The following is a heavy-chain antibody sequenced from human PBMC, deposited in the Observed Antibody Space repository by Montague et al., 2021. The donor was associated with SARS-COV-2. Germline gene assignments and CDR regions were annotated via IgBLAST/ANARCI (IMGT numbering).Heavy chain of an antibody. V-gene: IGHV3-48*03. J-gene: IGHJ2*01. CDR1: GFTFSSYE. CDR2: ISSSGSTI. CDR3: AREKRRITIFGVVIIEYFDL. D-gene: IGHD3-3*01. Sequence: SLRLSCAASGFTFSSYEMNWVRQAPGKGLEWVSYISSSGSTIYYADSVKGRFTISRDNAKNSLYLQTNSLRAEDTAVYYCAREKRRITIFGVVIIEYFDLWGRGTLVTVSS.